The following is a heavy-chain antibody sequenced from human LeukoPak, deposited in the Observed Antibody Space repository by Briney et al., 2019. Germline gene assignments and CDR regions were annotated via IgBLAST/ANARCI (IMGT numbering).Heavy chain of an antibody. Sequence: TGGSLRLSCAASGFTFSSYSMNWVRQAPGKGLEWVSSISSSSSYIYYADSVKGRFTISRDNAKNSLYLQMNSLRAEDTAVYYCVRGRVRGVISPVHWGQGTLVTVSS. J-gene: IGHJ4*02. D-gene: IGHD3-10*01. CDR1: GFTFSSYS. CDR3: VRGRVRGVISPVH. CDR2: ISSSSSYI. V-gene: IGHV3-21*01.